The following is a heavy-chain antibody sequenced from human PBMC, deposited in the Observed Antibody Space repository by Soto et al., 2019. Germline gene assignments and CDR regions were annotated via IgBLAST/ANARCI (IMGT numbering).Heavy chain of an antibody. Sequence: PSETLSLTCTVSGGSISSYYWSWIRQPPGKGLEWIGYIYYSGSTNYNPSLKSRVTISVDTSKNQFSLKLSSVTAADTAVYYCARSGSYGSSYYGMDVWGQGTTVTVSS. D-gene: IGHD1-26*01. CDR1: GGSISSYY. CDR3: ARSGSYGSSYYGMDV. CDR2: IYYSGST. J-gene: IGHJ6*02. V-gene: IGHV4-59*01.